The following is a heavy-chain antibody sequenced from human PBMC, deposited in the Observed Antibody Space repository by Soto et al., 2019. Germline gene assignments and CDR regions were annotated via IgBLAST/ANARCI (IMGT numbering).Heavy chain of an antibody. V-gene: IGHV1-58*01. Sequence: QMQLVQSGPEVKKPGTSVKVSCKASGFTFTSSAVQWVRQARGQRLEWIGWIVVGSGNTNYAQKFQERVTITRDMSTSTAYMELSSLRSEDTAVYYCAAPYSYGIYGMDVWGQGTTVTVSS. CDR3: AAPYSYGIYGMDV. CDR1: GFTFTSSA. J-gene: IGHJ6*02. CDR2: IVVGSGNT. D-gene: IGHD5-18*01.